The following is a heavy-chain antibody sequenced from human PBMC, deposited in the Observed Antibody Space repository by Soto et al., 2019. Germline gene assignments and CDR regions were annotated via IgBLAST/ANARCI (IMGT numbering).Heavy chain of an antibody. Sequence: QVQLVQSGAEVKKPGSSVKVSCKASGGTLRRYAISWVRQAPGRGLEWMGGIIPRFGTTSYAKTEKCQARLTIDPDGHMIAASMEVRSLRSEDTAVYFCAVVDISVNDAENCFYAIDVCGQVTTVIAS. CDR3: AVVDISVNDAENCFYAIDV. J-gene: IGHJ6*02. CDR1: GGTLRRYA. V-gene: IGHV1-69*01. CDR2: IIPRFGTT. D-gene: IGHD3-3*02.